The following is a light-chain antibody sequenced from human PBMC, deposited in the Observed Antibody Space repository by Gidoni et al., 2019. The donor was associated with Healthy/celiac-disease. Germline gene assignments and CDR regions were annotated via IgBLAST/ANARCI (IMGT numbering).Light chain of an antibody. CDR2: DAS. CDR3: QRRSNWPPLT. Sequence: EIVLTQSPATLSLSPGERAPLSCRASQSVSSYLAWYQQKPGQAPRLLIYDASNRATGIPARFSGSGSVTDFTLTISSLGPEDFAVYYCQRRSNWPPLTFGGGTKVEIK. V-gene: IGKV3-11*01. J-gene: IGKJ4*01. CDR1: QSVSSY.